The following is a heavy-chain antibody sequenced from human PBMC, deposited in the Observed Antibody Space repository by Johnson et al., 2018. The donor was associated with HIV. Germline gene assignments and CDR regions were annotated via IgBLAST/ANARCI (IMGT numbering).Heavy chain of an antibody. V-gene: IGHV3-25*04. CDR2: VNPNGVTT. Sequence: QLVESGGGVVQPGRSPRLSCAASQFTFSRYYMNCVRRAPGIGLELVGQVNPNGVTTYLTDSGKDRFNTSRDNAKNTLHLQMNSLRAEDTAVYYCARASNSGYDQAFDIWGQGTMVTVSS. CDR1: QFTFSRYY. CDR3: ARASNSGYDQAFDI. D-gene: IGHD5-12*01. J-gene: IGHJ3*02.